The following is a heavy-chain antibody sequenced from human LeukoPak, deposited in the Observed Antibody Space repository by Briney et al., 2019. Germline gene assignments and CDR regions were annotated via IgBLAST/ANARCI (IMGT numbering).Heavy chain of an antibody. D-gene: IGHD3-10*01. CDR1: GFTVSSNY. CDR2: IYSGGST. J-gene: IGHJ3*02. Sequence: GGSLRLSCAASGFTVSSNYMSWVRQAPGKGLEWVSVIYSGGSTYYADSVKGRFTISRDNSKNTLYLQMNSLRAEDTAVYYCVRDGGRVRGPPGDAFDIWGQGIMVTVSS. CDR3: VRDGGRVRGPPGDAFDI. V-gene: IGHV3-53*01.